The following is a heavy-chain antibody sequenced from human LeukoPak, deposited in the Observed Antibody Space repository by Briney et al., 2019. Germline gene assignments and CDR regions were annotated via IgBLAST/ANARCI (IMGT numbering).Heavy chain of an antibody. CDR3: ATPTYSGSDLGFDY. J-gene: IGHJ4*02. Sequence: ASVKVSCKVSGYTLTELSMHWVRQAPGKGLEWMGGFDPEDDETIYAQKFQGRVTMTEDTSTDTAYMELSSLRSEDTAVYYCATPTYSGSDLGFDYWGQGTLVTASS. CDR2: FDPEDDET. D-gene: IGHD5-12*01. CDR1: GYTLTELS. V-gene: IGHV1-24*01.